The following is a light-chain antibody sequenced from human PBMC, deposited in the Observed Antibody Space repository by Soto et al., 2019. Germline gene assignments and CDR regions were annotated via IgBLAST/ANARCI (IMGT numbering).Light chain of an antibody. CDR1: KSVSSN. Sequence: EIVMTKSPAPLSVSPGERATLSCRPSKSVSSNLAWYQQKPGQAPRLLIYGASTRATGIPARFSGSGSGTEFTLTISSLQSEDFAVYYCQQYNNWLITFGQGTRLEIK. CDR3: QQYNNWLIT. CDR2: GAS. V-gene: IGKV3-15*01. J-gene: IGKJ5*01.